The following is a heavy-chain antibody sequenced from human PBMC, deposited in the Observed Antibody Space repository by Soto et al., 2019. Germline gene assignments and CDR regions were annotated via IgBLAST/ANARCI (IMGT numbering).Heavy chain of an antibody. CDR1: GFTFSSYS. Sequence: GGSLRLSCAASGFTFSSYSMNWVRQAPGKGLEWVSSISSSSYIYYADSVKGRFTISRDNAKNSLYLQMNSLRAEDTAVYYCARVLLGDYDFWSGYGPNDYWGQGTLVTVSS. CDR3: ARVLLGDYDFWSGYGPNDY. J-gene: IGHJ4*02. D-gene: IGHD3-3*01. V-gene: IGHV3-21*01. CDR2: ISSSSYI.